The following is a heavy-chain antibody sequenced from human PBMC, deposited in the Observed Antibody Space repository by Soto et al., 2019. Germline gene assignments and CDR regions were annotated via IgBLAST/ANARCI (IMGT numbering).Heavy chain of an antibody. CDR3: ARGLPLSSGWYPYNWFDP. CDR1: GGSISSYY. Sequence: SETLSLTCTVSGGSISSYYWSWIRQPPGKRLEWIGYIYYNGSTNYSPSLKSRVTISVDTSKNQFSLKLSSVTAADTAVYYCARGLPLSSGWYPYNWFDPWGQGTLVTVSS. D-gene: IGHD6-19*01. CDR2: IYYNGST. J-gene: IGHJ5*02. V-gene: IGHV4-59*08.